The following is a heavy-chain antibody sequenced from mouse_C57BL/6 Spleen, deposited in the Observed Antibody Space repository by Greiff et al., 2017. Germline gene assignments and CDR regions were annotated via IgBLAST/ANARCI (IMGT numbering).Heavy chain of an antibody. D-gene: IGHD1-1*01. V-gene: IGHV1-39*01. CDR1: GYSFTDYN. CDR3: ARSREFIYYAMDY. Sequence: EVKLMESGPELVKPGASVKISCKASGYSFTDYNMNWVKQSNGKSLEWIGVINPNYGTTSYNQKFKGKATLTVDQSSSTAYMQLNSLTSEDSAVYYCARSREFIYYAMDYWGQGTSVTVSS. J-gene: IGHJ4*01. CDR2: INPNYGTT.